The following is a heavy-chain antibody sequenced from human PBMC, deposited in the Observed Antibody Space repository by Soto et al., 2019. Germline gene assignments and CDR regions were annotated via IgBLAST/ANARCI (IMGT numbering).Heavy chain of an antibody. V-gene: IGHV1-3*04. D-gene: IGHD2-15*01. Sequence: QVQLVQSGAEVKKPGASVKVSCKASGYTLTSYAIHWVRQAPGQSLEWMGWISTGNGNTKYSQNFQGRVTITRDTSASASYMELRSLRSEDTAVYYCARETAQRISTYFDYWGQGTLVTVSS. CDR3: ARETAQRISTYFDY. J-gene: IGHJ4*02. CDR2: ISTGNGNT. CDR1: GYTLTSYA.